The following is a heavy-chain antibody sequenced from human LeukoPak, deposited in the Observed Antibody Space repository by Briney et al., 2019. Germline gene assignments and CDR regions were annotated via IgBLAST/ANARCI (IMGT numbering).Heavy chain of an antibody. CDR3: ASNYYYYYGMDV. Sequence: PGGSLRPSCAASGLTFSNCDMNWVRQAPGKGLEWLSYISSSGDTIYHADSVKGRFTISRDNARNSLYLQMNSLRAEDTAVYYCASNYYYYYGMDVWGQGTTVTVSS. V-gene: IGHV3-48*03. J-gene: IGHJ6*02. CDR1: GLTFSNCD. CDR2: ISSSGDTI.